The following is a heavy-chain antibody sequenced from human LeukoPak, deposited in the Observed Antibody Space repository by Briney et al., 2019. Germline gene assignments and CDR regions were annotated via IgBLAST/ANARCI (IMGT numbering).Heavy chain of an antibody. Sequence: ASVTVSCKASGYTFTSYYMHWVRQAPGQGLEWMGIINPSGGSTSYAQKFQGRVTITADESTSTAYMELSSLRSEDTAVYYCAKGLSCYSRFCAFDIWGQGTMVTVSS. CDR2: INPSGGST. CDR3: AKGLSCYSRFCAFDI. J-gene: IGHJ3*02. D-gene: IGHD2-15*01. CDR1: GYTFTSYY. V-gene: IGHV1-46*01.